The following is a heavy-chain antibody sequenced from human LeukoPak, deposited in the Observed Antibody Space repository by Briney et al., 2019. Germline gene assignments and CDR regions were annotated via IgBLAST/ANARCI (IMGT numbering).Heavy chain of an antibody. J-gene: IGHJ4*02. D-gene: IGHD6-13*01. CDR1: GFTFSNYW. Sequence: PGGSLRLSCAASGFTFSNYWMHRVRQAPGKGLVWVSRINSDGSSTSYADSVKGRFTISRDNAKNTLYLQMNSLRGEDTAVYYCARVGYSSTWYIDYWGQGTLVTVSS. CDR2: INSDGSST. V-gene: IGHV3-74*01. CDR3: ARVGYSSTWYIDY.